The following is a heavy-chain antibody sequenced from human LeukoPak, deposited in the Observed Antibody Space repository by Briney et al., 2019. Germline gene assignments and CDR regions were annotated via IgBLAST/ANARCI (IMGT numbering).Heavy chain of an antibody. CDR2: IYYSGST. D-gene: IGHD1-7*01. Sequence: SETLSLTCTVSGGSISSYYWSWIRQPPGKGLEWIGYIYYSGSTNYNASLKSRVTISVDTSKNQFSLKLSSVTAADTAVYYCARTVGLELAPDAFDIWGQGTMVTVSS. J-gene: IGHJ3*02. V-gene: IGHV4-59*01. CDR1: GGSISSYY. CDR3: ARTVGLELAPDAFDI.